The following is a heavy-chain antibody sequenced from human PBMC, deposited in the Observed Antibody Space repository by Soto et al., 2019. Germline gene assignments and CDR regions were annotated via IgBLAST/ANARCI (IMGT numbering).Heavy chain of an antibody. D-gene: IGHD3-9*01. Sequence: GGSLRLSCAASGFTFSSYSMNWVRQAPGKGLEWVSSISSSSSYIYYADSVKGRFTISRDNAKNSLYLQMNSLRAEDTAVYYCAGSGYYDILTGYYNPYYFDYWGQGTLVTVSS. V-gene: IGHV3-21*01. J-gene: IGHJ4*02. CDR3: AGSGYYDILTGYYNPYYFDY. CDR2: ISSSSSYI. CDR1: GFTFSSYS.